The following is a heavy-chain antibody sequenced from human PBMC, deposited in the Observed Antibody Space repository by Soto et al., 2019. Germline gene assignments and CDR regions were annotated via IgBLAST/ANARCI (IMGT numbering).Heavy chain of an antibody. CDR2: IYYSGST. J-gene: IGHJ5*02. V-gene: IGHV4-61*01. D-gene: IGHD4-17*01. CDR1: GGSVSSGSYY. CDR3: ARRRGSMTTVTNWFDP. Sequence: ASETLSLTCTVSGGSVSSGSYYWSWIRQPPGKGLEWIGYIYYSGSTNYNPSLKSRVTLSVDTSKNQFSLKLSSVTAADTAVYYCARRRGSMTTVTNWFDPWGQGTLVTVSS.